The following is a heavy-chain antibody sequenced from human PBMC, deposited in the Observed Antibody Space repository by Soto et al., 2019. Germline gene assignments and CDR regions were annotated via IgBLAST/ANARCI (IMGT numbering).Heavy chain of an antibody. V-gene: IGHV1-3*01. CDR1: GFTFTSYF. D-gene: IGHD6-19*01. CDR2: INAGNGNT. CDR3: ARDIVSGWYFYY. Sequence: GGSVEVFCKGFGFTFTSYFLHWVGQPPGQRLEWMGWINAGNGNTKYSQKFQGRVTITRDTSASTAYMELSSLRSEDTAVYYCARDIVSGWYFYYWGQGTLVTVSS. J-gene: IGHJ4*02.